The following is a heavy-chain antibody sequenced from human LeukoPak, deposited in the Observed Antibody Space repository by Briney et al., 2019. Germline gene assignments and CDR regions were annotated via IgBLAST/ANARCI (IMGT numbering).Heavy chain of an antibody. CDR3: ARGRRGRYYDISRYNYFDY. J-gene: IGHJ4*02. D-gene: IGHD3-22*01. V-gene: IGHV4-59*11. Sequence: SETLSLTCTVSGGSISSHDWGWIRQPPGQGLEWIGYIYDSGRATYNPSLKSRVTISVDTSKDQVSLKVTSVTAADTAVYYCARGRRGRYYDISRYNYFDYWGQGTLVSVSS. CDR1: GGSISSHD. CDR2: IYDSGRA.